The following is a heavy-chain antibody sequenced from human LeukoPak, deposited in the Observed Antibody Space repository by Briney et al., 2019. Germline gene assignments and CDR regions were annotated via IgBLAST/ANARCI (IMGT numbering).Heavy chain of an antibody. J-gene: IGHJ6*03. CDR3: ARAAIAVAGDYHYHYMDV. D-gene: IGHD6-19*01. V-gene: IGHV1-2*02. CDR2: ISPNSGDT. CDR1: GYTFTGHY. Sequence: ASVKVSCKASGYTFTGHYMHWVRQAPGQGLEWMGWISPNSGDTDYAQRFQGRVTMTRDTSNSTAYMELSRLTSDDTAVYYCARAAIAVAGDYHYHYMDVWGKGTRSPSP.